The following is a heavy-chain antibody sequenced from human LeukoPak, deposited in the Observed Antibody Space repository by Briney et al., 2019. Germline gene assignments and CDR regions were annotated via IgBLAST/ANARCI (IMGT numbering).Heavy chain of an antibody. CDR3: TRGAAAPSENWFDP. V-gene: IGHV1-69*05. D-gene: IGHD2-2*01. CDR1: GGTFSSYA. CDR2: IIPIFGTA. Sequence: SVKVSCKASGGTFSSYAISWVRQAPGQGPEWMGGIIPIFGTANYAQKFQGRVTITTDESTSTAYMELSSLRSEDTAVYYCTRGAAAPSENWFDPWGQGTLVTVSS. J-gene: IGHJ5*02.